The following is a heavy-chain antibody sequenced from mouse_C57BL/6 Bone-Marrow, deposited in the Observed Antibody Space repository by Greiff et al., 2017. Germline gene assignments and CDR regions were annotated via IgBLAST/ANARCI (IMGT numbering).Heavy chain of an antibody. V-gene: IGHV5-6*02. CDR2: ISSGGSYS. CDR1: GFTFSSYG. D-gene: IGHD2-4*01. Sequence: EVKLMESGGDLVKPGGSLKLSCAASGFTFSSYGMSWVRQTPDKRLEWVATISSGGSYSYYPDSVKGRFTISRDNAKNTLYLLLSSLKSEDTAMYYCARRFRLRRRGKLMDYWGRGPSVTVSS. CDR3: ARRFRLRRRGKLMDY. J-gene: IGHJ4*01.